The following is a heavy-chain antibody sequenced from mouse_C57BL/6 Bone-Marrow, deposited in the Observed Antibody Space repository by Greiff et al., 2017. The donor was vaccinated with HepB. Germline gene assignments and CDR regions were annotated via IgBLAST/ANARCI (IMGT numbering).Heavy chain of an antibody. J-gene: IGHJ2*01. CDR1: GYAFTNYL. CDR2: INPGSGGT. Sequence: VQLQQSGAELVRPGTSVKVSCKASGYAFTNYLIEWVKQRPGQGLEWIGVINPGSGGTNYNEKFKGKATLTADKSSSTAYMQLSSLTSEDSAVYFCARFYDGYSLDYWGRGTTLTVSS. V-gene: IGHV1-54*01. CDR3: ARFYDGYSLDY. D-gene: IGHD2-3*01.